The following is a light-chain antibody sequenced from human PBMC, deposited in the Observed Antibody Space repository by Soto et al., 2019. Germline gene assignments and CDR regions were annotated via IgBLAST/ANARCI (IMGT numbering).Light chain of an antibody. V-gene: IGKV1-39*01. Sequence: IQMTQSPASLSASVGDRVTITCRASQSINKYLNWYQQRPGKAPNLLIYAASSLQSGVPSRFSGSESGTDFTLTISSLQPEDCAIYFCQQANSFPITFGQGTRLEIK. CDR2: AAS. J-gene: IGKJ5*01. CDR1: QSINKY. CDR3: QQANSFPIT.